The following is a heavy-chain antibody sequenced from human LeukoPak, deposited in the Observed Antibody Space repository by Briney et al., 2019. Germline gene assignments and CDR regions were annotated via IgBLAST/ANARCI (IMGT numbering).Heavy chain of an antibody. J-gene: IGHJ4*02. CDR1: GGSISSGDYY. CDR2: IYYSGST. CDR3: ARLYLGDHYFDY. D-gene: IGHD3-16*01. Sequence: SETLSLTCTVSGGSISSGDYYWSWIRQPPGKGLEWIGYIYYSGSTYYNPSLKSRVTISVDTSKNQFSLKLSSVTAADTAVYYCARLYLGDHYFDYWGQGTLVTVSS. V-gene: IGHV4-30-4*08.